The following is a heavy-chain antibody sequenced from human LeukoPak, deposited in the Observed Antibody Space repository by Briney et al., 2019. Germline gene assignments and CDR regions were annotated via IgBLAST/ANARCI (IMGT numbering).Heavy chain of an antibody. J-gene: IGHJ6*03. CDR1: GFTFSDYY. Sequence: GGSLRLSCAASGFTFSDYYMSWIRQAPGKGLEWVSYISSSGSTIYYADSVKGRFTISRDNAKNSLYLQMNSLRAEDTAVYFCARTAVVTLHPFGFYYMDVWGQGTTVTVSS. D-gene: IGHD4-23*01. CDR2: ISSSGSTI. V-gene: IGHV3-11*01. CDR3: ARTAVVTLHPFGFYYMDV.